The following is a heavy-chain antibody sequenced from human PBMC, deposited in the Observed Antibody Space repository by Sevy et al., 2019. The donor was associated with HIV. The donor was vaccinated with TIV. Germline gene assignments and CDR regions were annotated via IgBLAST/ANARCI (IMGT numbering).Heavy chain of an antibody. CDR1: GYTFIDYY. CDR2: FNPNSGDT. CDR3: AREGGFAMANAYDI. Sequence: ASVKVSCKASGYTFIDYYLIWVRQAPGQGLEWMGRFNPNSGDTNYAQKFQGRVTMTRDASINSDYMELSRLTSDDTAVSDCAREGGFAMANAYDIWGQGTMVTVSS. V-gene: IGHV1-2*06. D-gene: IGHD2-2*01. J-gene: IGHJ3*02.